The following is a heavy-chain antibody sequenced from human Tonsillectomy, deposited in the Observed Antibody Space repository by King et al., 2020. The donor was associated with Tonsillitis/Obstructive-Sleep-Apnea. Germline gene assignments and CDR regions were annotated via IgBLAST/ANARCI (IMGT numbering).Heavy chain of an antibody. Sequence: VQLVESGGVLVQPGGSLRLSCSASGFTFNSYAMHWVRQAPGKGLQYASGISSNGGSFYYAASVKGRFTISRDNSKNTLYLQMSSLRDEATAVFCCVKTGCRIVTSFDYWGQGTLVTVSS. D-gene: IGHD3-16*02. CDR2: ISSNGGSF. CDR1: GFTFNSYA. CDR3: VKTGCRIVTSFDY. J-gene: IGHJ4*02. V-gene: IGHV3-64D*06.